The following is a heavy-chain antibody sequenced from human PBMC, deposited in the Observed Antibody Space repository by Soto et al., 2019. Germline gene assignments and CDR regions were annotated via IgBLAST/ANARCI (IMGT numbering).Heavy chain of an antibody. J-gene: IGHJ6*02. V-gene: IGHV3-53*02. CDR1: GFTVNSNY. Sequence: EVQVLATGGGLIQPGGSLRLSCAASGFTVNSNYMSWVRQAPGEGLQRVSITNTGGTTYYADSVKGRFTVSRENSKNTLYLQINSLRAEDTAVYYCAKGDGFILAVWGQGTTVSVSS. CDR3: AKGDGFILAV. D-gene: IGHD1-26*01. CDR2: TNTGGTT.